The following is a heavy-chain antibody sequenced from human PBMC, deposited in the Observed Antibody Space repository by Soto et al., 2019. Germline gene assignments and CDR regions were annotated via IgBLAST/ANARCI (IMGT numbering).Heavy chain of an antibody. CDR2: ISGSGGST. V-gene: IGHV3-23*01. Sequence: SCKASGYTFTGYYMHWVRQAPGKGLEWVSAISGSGGSTYYADSVKGRFTISRDNSKNTLYLQMNSLRAEDTAVYYCAKYHQKAGPFDYWGQGTLV. D-gene: IGHD6-13*01. CDR1: GYTFTGYY. J-gene: IGHJ4*02. CDR3: AKYHQKAGPFDY.